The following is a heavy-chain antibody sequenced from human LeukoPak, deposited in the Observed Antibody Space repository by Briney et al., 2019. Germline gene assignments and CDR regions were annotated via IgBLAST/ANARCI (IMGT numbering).Heavy chain of an antibody. CDR2: IYYNGNT. CDR3: TKDVGNHVTDC. J-gene: IGHJ4*02. Sequence: PGGSLRLSCAASGFTFSSYWMHWIRQPPGKGLEWIGSIYYNGNTYYNPSLKSRVTISVDTSKNQFTLKVNSVTAADTAVYYCTKDVGNHVTDCWGQGTLVTVSS. V-gene: IGHV4-39*06. D-gene: IGHD1-14*01. CDR1: GFTFSSYW.